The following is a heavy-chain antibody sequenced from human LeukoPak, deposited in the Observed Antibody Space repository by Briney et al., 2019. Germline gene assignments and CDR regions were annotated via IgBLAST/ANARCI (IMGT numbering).Heavy chain of an antibody. CDR1: GFTFRSYW. CDR3: ARGRPHGNDY. V-gene: IGHV3-74*03. Sequence: GGSLRLSCAAAGFTFRSYWMYWVRQAPGKGLVWVSRISSDGTTITYADSVKGRFTISRDNAKNTVYLQMDSLRADDTAVYYCARGRPHGNDYWGQGTLVTVSS. J-gene: IGHJ4*02. D-gene: IGHD4-23*01. CDR2: ISSDGTTI.